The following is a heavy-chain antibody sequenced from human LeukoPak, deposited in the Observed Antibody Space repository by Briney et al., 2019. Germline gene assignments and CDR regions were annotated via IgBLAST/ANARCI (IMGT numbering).Heavy chain of an antibody. Sequence: ASVKVSCKASGYTFTGYYMHWVRQAPGQGLEWMGWINPNSGGTNYAQKFQGRVTMTRDTSISTAYMELSRLRSDDTAVYYCARDGLPIGYYNSGSFDYWGQGTLVTVSS. V-gene: IGHV1-2*02. CDR3: ARDGLPIGYYNSGSFDY. J-gene: IGHJ4*02. CDR2: INPNSGGT. D-gene: IGHD3-10*01. CDR1: GYTFTGYY.